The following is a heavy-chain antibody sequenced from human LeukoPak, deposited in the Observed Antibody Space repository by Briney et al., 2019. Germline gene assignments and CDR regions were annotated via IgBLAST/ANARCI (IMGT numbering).Heavy chain of an antibody. V-gene: IGHV4-59*01. J-gene: IGHJ6*03. D-gene: IGHD2-2*01. Sequence: SETLSLTCTVSGGSISSYYWSWIRQPPGKGLEWIGYIYYSGSTNYNPSLKSRVTISVDTSKNQFSLKLSSVTAADTAVYYCARDQKYCSSTSCYRNYYYYMDVWGKGTTVTVSS. CDR1: GGSISSYY. CDR2: IYYSGST. CDR3: ARDQKYCSSTSCYRNYYYYMDV.